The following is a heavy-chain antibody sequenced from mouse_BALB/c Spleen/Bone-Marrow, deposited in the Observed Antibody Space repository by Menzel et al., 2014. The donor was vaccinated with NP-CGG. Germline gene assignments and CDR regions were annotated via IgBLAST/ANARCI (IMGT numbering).Heavy chain of an antibody. CDR2: IDPYYGGT. CDR3: ARNHSGSNSLGY. J-gene: IGHJ3*01. Sequence: VHVKQSGPELEKPGASVKISCKASGYSLTGYNMNWVKQSDGRSLEWIGNIDPYYGGTSYNQKFRGKATLTVDKSSSTAYMQLTSLTSEDSAVYYCARNHSGSNSLGYWGQGTLVTVSA. CDR1: GYSLTGYN. V-gene: IGHV1S135*01. D-gene: IGHD1-1*01.